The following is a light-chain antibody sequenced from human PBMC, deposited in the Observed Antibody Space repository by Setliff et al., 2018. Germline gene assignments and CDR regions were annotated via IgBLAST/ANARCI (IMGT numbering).Light chain of an antibody. J-gene: IGLJ1*01. CDR3: CSYAGSSTYV. CDR1: SSDVGGYNY. Sequence: ALAQPASVSGSPGQSITISCTGTSSDVGGYNYVSWYQQHPGKAPKLMIYDVTKWPSGVSNRFSGSKSGNTASLTISGLQAEDEADYYCCSYAGSSTYVFGTGTKVTVL. V-gene: IGLV2-23*02. CDR2: DVT.